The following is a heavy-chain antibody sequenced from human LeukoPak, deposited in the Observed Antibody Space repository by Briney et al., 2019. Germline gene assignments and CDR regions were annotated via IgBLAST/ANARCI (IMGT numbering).Heavy chain of an antibody. CDR1: VGTFSSYA. Sequence: ASVKISCKASVGTFSSYAISWVRQAPGQGLEWMGWISAYNGKTNYAQKLQGRVTMTTDTSTSTAYMELRSLRSDDTAVYYCARDRLEPGQFDYWGQGTLVTVSS. D-gene: IGHD1-1*01. CDR3: ARDRLEPGQFDY. V-gene: IGHV1-18*01. J-gene: IGHJ4*02. CDR2: ISAYNGKT.